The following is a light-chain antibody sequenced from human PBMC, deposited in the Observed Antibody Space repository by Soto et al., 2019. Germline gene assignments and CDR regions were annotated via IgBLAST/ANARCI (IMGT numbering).Light chain of an antibody. V-gene: IGLV2-14*03. CDR2: DVS. CDR1: SSVVGGYNY. Sequence: QSALTQPASVSGSPGQWITISCTGTSSVVGGYNYVSWYQHHPGKGPKLIIYDVSDRPSGVSNRFSGSKSGNTASLTISGLQAEDEADYYCNSYTSSNSYVFGTGTKVTVL. CDR3: NSYTSSNSYV. J-gene: IGLJ1*01.